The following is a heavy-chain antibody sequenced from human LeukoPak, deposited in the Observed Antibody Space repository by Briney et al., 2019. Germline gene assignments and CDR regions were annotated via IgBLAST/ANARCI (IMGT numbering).Heavy chain of an antibody. CDR1: GYTFTNYD. J-gene: IGHJ4*02. D-gene: IGHD6-19*01. V-gene: IGHV1-8*03. Sequence: ASVKVSCKASGYTFTNYDINWVRQATGQGLEWMGWMNPNSGRIGYAQKFQGRVTISTTTSIGTAYMELRSLRSDDTAVYYCARDLKMGYSSGRYSWGTGSSNDYWGQGTLVTVSS. CDR3: ARDLKMGYSSGRYSWGTGSSNDY. CDR2: MNPNSGRI.